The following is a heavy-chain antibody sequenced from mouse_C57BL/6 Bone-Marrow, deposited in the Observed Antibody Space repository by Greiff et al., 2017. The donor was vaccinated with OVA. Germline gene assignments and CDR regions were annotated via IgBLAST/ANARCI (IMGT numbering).Heavy chain of an antibody. CDR1: GFTFSDAW. CDR3: TRRAGLRRGAPWFAY. CDR2: IRNKANNHAT. D-gene: IGHD2-4*01. Sequence: DVQLQESGGGLVQPGGSMKLSCAASGFTFSDAWMDWVRQSPEKGLEWVAEIRNKANNHATYYAESVKGRFTISRDDSKSSVYLQMNSLRAEDTGIYYCTRRAGLRRGAPWFAYWGQGTLVTVSA. V-gene: IGHV6-6*01. J-gene: IGHJ3*01.